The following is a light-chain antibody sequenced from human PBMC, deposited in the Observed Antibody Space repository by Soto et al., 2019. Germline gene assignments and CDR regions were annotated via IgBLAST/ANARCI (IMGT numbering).Light chain of an antibody. Sequence: IVLTQSPGTLSLSPGDRATLSCRASQSVSSNYLGWYQQQPGQATRLLLYGASSTAIGTPDRFSGSGSGTDFTLTISRLEPEDFAVYYCQQDDNPPPLTFGGGTKVEIK. V-gene: IGKV3-20*01. CDR2: GAS. CDR1: QSVSSNY. J-gene: IGKJ4*01. CDR3: QQDDNPPPLT.